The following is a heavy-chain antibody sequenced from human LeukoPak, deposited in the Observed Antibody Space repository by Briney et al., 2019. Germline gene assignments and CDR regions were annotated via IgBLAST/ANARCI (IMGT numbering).Heavy chain of an antibody. V-gene: IGHV3-9*03. D-gene: IGHD1-14*01. J-gene: IGHJ3*02. CDR3: AKAAKTTYDAFDI. CDR1: GFTVSSNY. CDR2: ISWNSGSI. Sequence: GGSLRLSCAASGFTVSSNYMSWVRQAPGKGLEWVSGISWNSGSIGYADSVKGRFTISRDNAKNSLYLQMNSLRAEDMALYYCAKAAKTTYDAFDIWGQGTMVTVSS.